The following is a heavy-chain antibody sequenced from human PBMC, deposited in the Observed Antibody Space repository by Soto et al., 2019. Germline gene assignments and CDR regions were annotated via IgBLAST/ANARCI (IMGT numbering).Heavy chain of an antibody. Sequence: QVPLVQSGAEVKKPGASVKVSCKASGYTFTNYAIHWLRQAPGHRLEWMGWINTGYGNTKYSQKFQGRVTITRDTSASTAYMELSSLRSEDTAVYYCARWDYGIDYGGQGTLVTVSA. CDR2: INTGYGNT. CDR3: ARWDYGIDY. D-gene: IGHD4-17*01. V-gene: IGHV1-3*04. J-gene: IGHJ4*02. CDR1: GYTFTNYA.